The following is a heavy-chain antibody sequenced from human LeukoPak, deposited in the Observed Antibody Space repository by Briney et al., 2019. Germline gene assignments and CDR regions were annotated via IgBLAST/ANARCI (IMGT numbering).Heavy chain of an antibody. V-gene: IGHV7-4-1*02. CDR1: GYTFTRYA. CDR3: ARHDNDDDFDY. D-gene: IGHD3-16*01. CDR2: INMYTANP. J-gene: IGHJ4*02. Sequence: ASVKVSCKASGYTFTRYAINWLRQAPGQGLEWMGWINMYTANPAYAQGFTERFVFSLDTSVTTAYLQISNLKTEDTAAYYCARHDNDDDFDYWGQGTLVTVSS.